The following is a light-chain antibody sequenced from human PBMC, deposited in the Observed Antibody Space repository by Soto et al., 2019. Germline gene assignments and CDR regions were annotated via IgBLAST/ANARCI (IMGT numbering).Light chain of an antibody. Sequence: EIVLTQSPATLSLSPGERATLSCRASQSVNSYLAWYQQRPGQAPRLLISYASNRATGIPARFSGSGSGTDFTLTISSLEPEDFAVYFCQQRSNWPLTFGGGTKWIS. V-gene: IGKV3-11*01. CDR3: QQRSNWPLT. CDR1: QSVNSY. CDR2: YAS. J-gene: IGKJ4*01.